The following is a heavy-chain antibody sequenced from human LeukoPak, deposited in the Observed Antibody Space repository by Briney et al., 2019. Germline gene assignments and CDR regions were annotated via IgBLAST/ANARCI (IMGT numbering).Heavy chain of an antibody. CDR2: INHSGST. CDR3: AHYYGSGRYYMDV. Sequence: SETLSLTCAVYGGSFSGYYWSWIRQPPGKGLEWIGEINHSGSTNYNPSLKSRVTISVDTSKNQFSLKLSSVTAADTAVYYCAHYYGSGRYYMDVWGKGTTVTVSS. CDR1: GGSFSGYY. J-gene: IGHJ6*03. V-gene: IGHV4-34*01. D-gene: IGHD3-10*01.